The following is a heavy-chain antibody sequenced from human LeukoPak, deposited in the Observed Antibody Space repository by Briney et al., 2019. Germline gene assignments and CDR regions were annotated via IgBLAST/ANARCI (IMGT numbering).Heavy chain of an antibody. CDR1: GFTFSDHS. Sequence: PGGSLRLFCAASGFTFSDHSMDWVRQAPSKGLEWVGRSRNRANSYTTEYAASVKGRFAISRDDSKNSLYLQMNSLKTEDTAVYYCSRVGYYGSGSSDYWGQGTLVTVSS. D-gene: IGHD3-10*01. CDR2: SRNRANSYTT. V-gene: IGHV3-72*01. J-gene: IGHJ4*02. CDR3: SRVGYYGSGSSDY.